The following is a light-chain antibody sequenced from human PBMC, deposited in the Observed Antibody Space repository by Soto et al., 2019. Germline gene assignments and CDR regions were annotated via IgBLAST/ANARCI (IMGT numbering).Light chain of an antibody. V-gene: IGKV1-9*01. CDR2: DAS. CDR1: QDIRFY. J-gene: IGKJ4*01. Sequence: IQMTQSPSSLAAALGDRFTITLQASQDIRFYLNWYQQKPGKAPNLLIYDASTLHSGVPSRFSGGGSGTDFTLTISSLQPEDVETYYWQQVNVYPSTFGGGTKVDIK. CDR3: QQVNVYPST.